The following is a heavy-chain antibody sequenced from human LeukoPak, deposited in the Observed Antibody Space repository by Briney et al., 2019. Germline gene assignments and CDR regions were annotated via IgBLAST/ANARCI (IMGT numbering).Heavy chain of an antibody. V-gene: IGHV3-30*18. J-gene: IGHJ6*03. D-gene: IGHD3-10*01. Sequence: GRSLRLSRAASGFTFSSYGMHWVRQAPGKGLEWVAVISYDGSNKYYADSVKGRFTISRDNSKNTLYLQMNSLRAEDTAVYYCAKRGSYYYYMDVWGKGTTVTVSS. CDR1: GFTFSSYG. CDR2: ISYDGSNK. CDR3: AKRGSYYYYMDV.